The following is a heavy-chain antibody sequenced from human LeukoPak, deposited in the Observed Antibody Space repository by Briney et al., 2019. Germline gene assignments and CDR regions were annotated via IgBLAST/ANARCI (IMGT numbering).Heavy chain of an antibody. J-gene: IGHJ4*02. V-gene: IGHV3-23*01. CDR1: GVTVSSYA. CDR3: AKDGLVRGVMDYFDY. Sequence: GESLRLSYAAPGVTVSSYAMSWVRQPPGKGLEWVPAISGSGGSTYYADSVKGRFTISRDNSKNTLYLQMNSLRAEDTAVYYCAKDGLVRGVMDYFDYWGQGTLVTVSS. D-gene: IGHD3-10*01. CDR2: ISGSGGST.